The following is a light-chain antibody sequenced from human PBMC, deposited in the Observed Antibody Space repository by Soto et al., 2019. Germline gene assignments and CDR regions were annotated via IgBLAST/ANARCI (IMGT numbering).Light chain of an antibody. CDR1: NIGSKS. CDR2: YDS. CDR3: QVWDSSSDHPLNV. V-gene: IGLV3-21*04. J-gene: IGLJ1*01. Sequence: SYELTQPPSVSVAPGKTARITCGGNNIGSKSVHWYQQKPGQAPVLVIYYDSDRPSGIPERFSGSNSGNTATLTISRVEAGDEADYYCQVWDSSSDHPLNVFGTGTKLTVL.